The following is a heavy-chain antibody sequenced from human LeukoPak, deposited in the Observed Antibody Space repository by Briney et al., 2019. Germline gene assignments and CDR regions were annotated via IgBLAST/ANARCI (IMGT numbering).Heavy chain of an antibody. CDR3: GPTLGYNYYMDV. V-gene: IGHV3-9*01. Sequence: QPGRSLRLSCAASGFTFDDYAMHWVRQAPGKGLEWVSGISWNSGSIGYADSVKGRFTISRDNSKNTLYLQMNSLRAEDTAVYYCGPTLGYNYYMDVWGKGTTVTVSS. J-gene: IGHJ6*03. CDR1: GFTFDDYA. D-gene: IGHD3-10*01. CDR2: ISWNSGSI.